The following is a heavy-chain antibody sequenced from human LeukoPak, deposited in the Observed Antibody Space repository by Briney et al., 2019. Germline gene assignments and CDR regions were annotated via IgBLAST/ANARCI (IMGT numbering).Heavy chain of an antibody. V-gene: IGHV3-23*01. J-gene: IGHJ4*02. CDR1: GFTFSNFP. D-gene: IGHD1-26*01. CDR2: IVGSAGNT. CDR3: ASRPPPTGIYSPWDY. Sequence: PGGSLRLSCAASGFTFSNFPVSWVRQTPGKRLEWVSAIVGSAGNTHYADSVKGRFTISRDTSKNTVYLQMNSLRAEDTAVYFCASRPPPTGIYSPWDYWGQGTLVTVPS.